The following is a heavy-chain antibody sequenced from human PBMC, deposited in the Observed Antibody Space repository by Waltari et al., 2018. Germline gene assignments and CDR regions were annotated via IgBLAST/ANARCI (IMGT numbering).Heavy chain of an antibody. J-gene: IGHJ4*02. CDR1: GYSISSGYY. D-gene: IGHD3-10*01. V-gene: IGHV4-38-2*01. Sequence: QVQLQESGPGLVKPSETLSLTCAVSGYSISSGYYWGWIRQPPGKGLEWSGSIYHSGSTYYNPSLKSRVTISVDTSKNQFSLKLSSVTAADTAVYYCATHYYGSGSYYSSHYFDYWGQGTLVTVSS. CDR3: ATHYYGSGSYYSSHYFDY. CDR2: IYHSGST.